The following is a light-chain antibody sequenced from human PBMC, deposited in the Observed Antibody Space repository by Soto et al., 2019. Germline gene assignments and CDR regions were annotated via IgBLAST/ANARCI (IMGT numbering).Light chain of an antibody. CDR3: SSYTSSSTFD. CDR1: SSDVGAYKY. CDR2: DVS. Sequence: QSVLTQPASVSGSPGQSISISCTGTSSDVGAYKYVSWYQQHPSRAPKLMIYDVSNRPSGVSDRFSGSKSGNTASLTISGLQAEDEADYYCSSYTSSSTFDFGTGTKVTVL. J-gene: IGLJ1*01. V-gene: IGLV2-14*03.